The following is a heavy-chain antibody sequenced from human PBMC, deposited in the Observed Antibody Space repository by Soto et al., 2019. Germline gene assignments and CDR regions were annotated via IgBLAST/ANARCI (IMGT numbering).Heavy chain of an antibody. CDR1: GFSFSSYW. D-gene: IGHD3-10*01. CDR3: ATLGFYGSGRDY. J-gene: IGHJ4*02. Sequence: EVQLVESGGGLVQPGGSLRLSCAASGFSFSSYWMHWVRQAPGKGLVWLSRSNTDGSRTRYADPVKGRFTNSRDNAKNTVFLQMNSLRAEDTAVYYCATLGFYGSGRDYWGQGTLVTVSS. V-gene: IGHV3-74*01. CDR2: SNTDGSRT.